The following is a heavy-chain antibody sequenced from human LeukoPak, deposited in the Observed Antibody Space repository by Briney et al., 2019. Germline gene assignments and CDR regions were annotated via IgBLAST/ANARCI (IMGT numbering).Heavy chain of an antibody. CDR3: AKNPIERGYSYVTH. V-gene: IGHV3-23*01. D-gene: IGHD5-18*01. CDR2: ISGSGGST. Sequence: PGGSLRLSCAASGFTFSSYAMSWVRRAPGKGLEWVSAISGSGGSTYYADSVKGRFTISRDNSKNTLYLQMNSLRAEDTAVYYCAKNPIERGYSYVTHWGQGTLVTVSS. CDR1: GFTFSSYA. J-gene: IGHJ4*02.